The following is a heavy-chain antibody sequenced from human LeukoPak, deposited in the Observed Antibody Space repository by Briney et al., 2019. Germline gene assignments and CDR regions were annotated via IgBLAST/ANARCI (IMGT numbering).Heavy chain of an antibody. J-gene: IGHJ5*02. CDR1: GGSISSGSYY. V-gene: IGHV4-61*09. D-gene: IGHD6-19*01. Sequence: PSETLSLTCTVSGGSISSGSYYWSWIRQPAGKGLEWIGHIYTSGSTNYNPSLKSRVTISVDTSKNQFSLKLSSVTAADTAVYYCARGWYRNWFDPWGQGTLVTVSS. CDR2: IYTSGST. CDR3: ARGWYRNWFDP.